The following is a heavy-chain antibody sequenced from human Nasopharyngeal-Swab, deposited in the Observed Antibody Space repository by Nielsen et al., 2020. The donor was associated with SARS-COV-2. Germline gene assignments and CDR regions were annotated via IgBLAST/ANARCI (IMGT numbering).Heavy chain of an antibody. Sequence: GESLKISCAASGFTFSSYEMNWVRQAPGKGLEWVSYISSSGSTIYYADSVKGRFTISRDNAKNSLYLQMNSLRAEDTAVYYCAKEGRQQLVRPFDYWGQGTLVTVSS. J-gene: IGHJ4*02. V-gene: IGHV3-48*03. CDR3: AKEGRQQLVRPFDY. CDR2: ISSSGSTI. CDR1: GFTFSSYE. D-gene: IGHD6-13*01.